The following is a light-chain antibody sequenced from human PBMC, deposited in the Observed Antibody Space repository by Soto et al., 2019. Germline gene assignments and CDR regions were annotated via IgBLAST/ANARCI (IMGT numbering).Light chain of an antibody. V-gene: IGKV1-33*01. CDR1: QDISNY. CDR2: GAS. J-gene: IGKJ1*01. Sequence: DIQMTQSPSSLSASVGDRVTITCQASQDISNYLNWYQHKPGKAPKLLIYGASNLETGVPSRFSGSGSGTEFTLTISSLQPDDFATYYCQQYNSYSRTFGQGTKVDIK. CDR3: QQYNSYSRT.